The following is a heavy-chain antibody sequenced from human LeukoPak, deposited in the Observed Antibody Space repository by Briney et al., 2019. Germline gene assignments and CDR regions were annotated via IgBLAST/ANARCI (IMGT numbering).Heavy chain of an antibody. CDR2: ISADNGNT. J-gene: IGHJ4*02. CDR1: GYTFTSYG. CDR3: ARGSVVVPAAADY. D-gene: IGHD2-2*01. V-gene: IGHV1-18*01. Sequence: ASVKVSCETSGYTFTSYGINWVRQAPGQGLEWMGWISADNGNTNYAQKLQGRVTMTTDTSTSTAYMELRSLRSDDTAVYYCARGSVVVPAAADYWGQGTLVTVSS.